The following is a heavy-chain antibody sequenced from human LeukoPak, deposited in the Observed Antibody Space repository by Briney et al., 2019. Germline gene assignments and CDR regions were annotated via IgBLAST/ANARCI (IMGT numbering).Heavy chain of an antibody. CDR1: GYTFTNYY. J-gene: IGHJ5*02. V-gene: IGHV1-46*01. Sequence: ASVKVSCKASGYTFTNYYIHWVRQAPGQGLERMGIINPGGGSTSYAQKFQGRVTMTRDTSTSTVYMELSSLRSEDTAVYYCARQAVGTHNWFDPWGQGTLVTVSS. CDR2: INPGGGST. CDR3: ARQAVGTHNWFDP. D-gene: IGHD4-23*01.